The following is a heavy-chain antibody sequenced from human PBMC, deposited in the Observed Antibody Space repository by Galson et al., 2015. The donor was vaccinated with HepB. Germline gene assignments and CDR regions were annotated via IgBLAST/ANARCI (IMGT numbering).Heavy chain of an antibody. D-gene: IGHD1-26*01. CDR1: GFTFNNYA. CDR2: VSGSGGST. CDR3: AKGDWELFTSYYFDY. J-gene: IGHJ4*02. V-gene: IGHV3-23*01. Sequence: SLRLSCAASGFTFNNYAMNWVRQAPGKGRVWVSAVSGSGGSTYYADSVKGQFTISRDNSKNTLYLQMNSLRAEDTAIYYCAKGDWELFTSYYFDYWGQGTLVTVSS.